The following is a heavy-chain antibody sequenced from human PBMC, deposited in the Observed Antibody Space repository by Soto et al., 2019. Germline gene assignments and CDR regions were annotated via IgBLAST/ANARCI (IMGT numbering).Heavy chain of an antibody. V-gene: IGHV4-61*01. CDR3: ARPLYSYGPMDV. CDR2: IYYSGST. CDR1: GGSVSSGSYY. Sequence: PSETLSLTCTVSGGSVSSGSYYWSWIRQPPGKGLEWIGYIYYSGSTNYNPSLKNRVTISVDTSKNQFSLKLSSVTAADTAVYYCARPLYSYGPMDVWGQGTTVTVSS. J-gene: IGHJ6*02. D-gene: IGHD5-18*01.